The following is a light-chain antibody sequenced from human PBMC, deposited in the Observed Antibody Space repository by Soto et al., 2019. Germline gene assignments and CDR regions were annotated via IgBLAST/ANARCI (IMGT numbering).Light chain of an antibody. V-gene: IGLV1-51*02. CDR1: SSNIGNNY. Sequence: HSVLTQPPSVSAAPGQKVTISCSGSSSNIGNNYVSWYQQLPGTAPKLLIYENNKRPSGIPDRFSGSKSGTSATLGITGLQTGDEADYYCGTWDSSLSAGVFGGGTKVTVL. CDR2: ENN. J-gene: IGLJ2*01. CDR3: GTWDSSLSAGV.